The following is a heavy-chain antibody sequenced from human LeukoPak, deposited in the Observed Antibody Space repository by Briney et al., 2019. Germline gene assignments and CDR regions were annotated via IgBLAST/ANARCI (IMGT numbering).Heavy chain of an antibody. CDR2: IRYDGSNK. V-gene: IGHV3-30*02. CDR3: AKDSHWFYSYYYTDV. CDR1: GFTFNSYG. D-gene: IGHD3-10*01. J-gene: IGHJ6*03. Sequence: GGSLRLSCAASGFTFNSYGMHWVRQAPGKGLEWVAFIRYDGSNKYYADSVKGRFTIFRDNSKNTVYLQMNSLRAEDTAVYYCAKDSHWFYSYYYTDVWGKGTTVTISS.